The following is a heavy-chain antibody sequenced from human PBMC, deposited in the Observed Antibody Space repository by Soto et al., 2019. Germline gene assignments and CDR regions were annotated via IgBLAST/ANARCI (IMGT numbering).Heavy chain of an antibody. J-gene: IGHJ4*02. V-gene: IGHV2-70*01. D-gene: IGHD4-17*01. Sequence: SGPTLVNPKQTLILTCAFSGFSLSRKGMSVSWIRQPPGKALEFLALIDWEEEKFYSPSLRTRLTVSKDTSKSQVVLTLTNVDPVDTATHSRKTSTTCTYEYYFDYWGQGTLVTVSS. CDR1: GFSLSRKGMS. CDR2: IDWEEEK. CDR3: KTSTTCTYEYYFDY.